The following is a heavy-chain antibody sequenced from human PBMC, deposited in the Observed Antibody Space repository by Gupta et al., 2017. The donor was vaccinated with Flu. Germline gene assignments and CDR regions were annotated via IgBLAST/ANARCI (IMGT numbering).Heavy chain of an antibody. CDR1: GLTFSDYA. CDR3: AKDRSGNPAIDY. CDR2: VGAGGDRT. D-gene: IGHD6-13*01. J-gene: IGHJ4*02. V-gene: IGHV3-23*01. Sequence: EVQLLESGGALVQPGGSLRLSCAASGLTFSDYAMNWVRQAPGKGLEWVSTVGAGGDRTYYADAVMGRYTISRDNSKNTVYLQMNSLRGDDTAVYYCAKDRSGNPAIDYWGQGTLGTVS.